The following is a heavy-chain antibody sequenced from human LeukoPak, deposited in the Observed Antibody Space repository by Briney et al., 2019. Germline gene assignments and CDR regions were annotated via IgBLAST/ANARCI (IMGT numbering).Heavy chain of an antibody. CDR2: INHNGAT. CDR1: GGSFNDYY. J-gene: IGHJ5*02. D-gene: IGHD3-10*01. Sequence: SETLSLTCAVYGGSFNDYYWSWIRQSPGKGLEWIGEINHNGATNYNPSLKSRVTMSVDTSKNQLSLRLSSVTAADTAVYYCSRSQALWFGELSSWFDPWGQGTLVTVSS. CDR3: SRSQALWFGELSSWFDP. V-gene: IGHV4-34*01.